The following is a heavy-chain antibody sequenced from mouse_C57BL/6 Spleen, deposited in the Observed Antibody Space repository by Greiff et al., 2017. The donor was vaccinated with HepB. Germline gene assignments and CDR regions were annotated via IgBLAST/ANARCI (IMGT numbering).Heavy chain of an antibody. V-gene: IGHV1-64*01. CDR2: IHPNSGST. CDR1: GYTFTSYW. Sequence: VQLQQPGAELVKPGASVKLSCKASGYTFTSYWMHWVKQRPGQGLEWIGMIHPNSGSTNYNEKFKSKATLTVDKSSSTAYMQLSSLTSEDSAVYYCARDSYDYWFAYWGQGTLVTVSA. CDR3: ARDSYDYWFAY. D-gene: IGHD2-4*01. J-gene: IGHJ3*01.